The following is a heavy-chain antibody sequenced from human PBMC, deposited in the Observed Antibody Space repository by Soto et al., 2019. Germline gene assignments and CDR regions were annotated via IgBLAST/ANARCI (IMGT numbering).Heavy chain of an antibody. D-gene: IGHD3-16*02. J-gene: IGHJ6*02. CDR1: GYTFTSYY. CDR3: ARDRPTYYDYVWGSYRGYYYGMDV. Sequence: ASVKVSCKASGYTFTSYYMHWVRQAPGQGLEWMGIINPSGGSTSYAQKFQGRVTMTRDTSTSTVFMELSSLRSEDTAVYYCARDRPTYYDYVWGSYRGYYYGMDVWGQGTTVTVSS. V-gene: IGHV1-46*01. CDR2: INPSGGST.